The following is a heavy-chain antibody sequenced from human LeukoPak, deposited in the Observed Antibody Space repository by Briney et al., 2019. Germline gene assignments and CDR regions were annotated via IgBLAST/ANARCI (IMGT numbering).Heavy chain of an antibody. J-gene: IGHJ4*02. Sequence: PGGSLRLSSAASGFTFDDYAMHCVRQAPGKGLEWVSLISGDGGSTYYADSVKGRFTISSDNSKNSLYLQMNSLRTEDTALYYCVKDIFDRDGYNLWDSWGQGTLVTVSS. CDR3: VKDIFDRDGYNLWDS. D-gene: IGHD5-24*01. CDR2: ISGDGGST. V-gene: IGHV3-43*02. CDR1: GFTFDDYA.